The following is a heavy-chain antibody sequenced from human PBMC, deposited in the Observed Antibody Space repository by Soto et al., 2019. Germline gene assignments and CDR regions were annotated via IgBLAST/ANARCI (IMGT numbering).Heavy chain of an antibody. Sequence: ASVKVSCKASGYTFTSYDINWVRQATGQGLEWMGWMNPNSGNTGYAQKFQGRVTMTRNTSISTAYMELSSLRSEDTAVYYCARPRXPTDFWSGYFREYGMDVWGQGTTVTVSS. J-gene: IGHJ6*02. CDR1: GYTFTSYD. CDR3: ARPRXPTDFWSGYFREYGMDV. D-gene: IGHD3-3*01. V-gene: IGHV1-8*01. CDR2: MNPNSGNT.